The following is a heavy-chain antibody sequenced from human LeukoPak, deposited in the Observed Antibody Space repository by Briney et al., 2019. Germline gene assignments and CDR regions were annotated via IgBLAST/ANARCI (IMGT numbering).Heavy chain of an antibody. Sequence: PGGSLRLSCAASGFTFSSYSMNWVRQAPGKGLEWVSYISSSSSTIYYADSVKGRFTISRGNAKNSLYLQMNSLRAEDTAVYYCARGLSGSYGAFDIWGQGTMVTVSS. J-gene: IGHJ3*02. D-gene: IGHD1-26*01. CDR2: ISSSSSTI. CDR3: ARGLSGSYGAFDI. V-gene: IGHV3-48*01. CDR1: GFTFSSYS.